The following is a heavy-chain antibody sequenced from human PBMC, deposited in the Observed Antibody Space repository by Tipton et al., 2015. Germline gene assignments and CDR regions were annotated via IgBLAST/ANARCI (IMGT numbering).Heavy chain of an antibody. Sequence: GLVKPSETLSLKCAVSGGPMINSYWTWIRQAPGKGLEWVSTIGGSGASIYYADSVKGRFTISRDNSKNTLYLQMNSLRAEDTAVYYCAKFAFDIAVMVAAPIDYWGQGTLVSVSS. CDR2: IGGSGASI. CDR1: GGPMINSY. J-gene: IGHJ4*02. V-gene: IGHV3-23*01. CDR3: AKFAFDIAVMVAAPIDY. D-gene: IGHD2-15*01.